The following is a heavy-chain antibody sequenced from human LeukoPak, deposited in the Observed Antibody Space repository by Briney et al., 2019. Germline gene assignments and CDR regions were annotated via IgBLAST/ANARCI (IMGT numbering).Heavy chain of an antibody. Sequence: GGSLRLSCTASGFTFGDYAMSWVRQAQGKGLEWVGFIRSKAYGGTTEYAASVKGRFTISRDDSKSIAYLQMNSLKTEDTAVYYCTGHDDILTGYYRDWGQGTLVTVSS. J-gene: IGHJ4*02. V-gene: IGHV3-49*04. D-gene: IGHD3-9*01. CDR3: TGHDDILTGYYRD. CDR2: IRSKAYGGTT. CDR1: GFTFGDYA.